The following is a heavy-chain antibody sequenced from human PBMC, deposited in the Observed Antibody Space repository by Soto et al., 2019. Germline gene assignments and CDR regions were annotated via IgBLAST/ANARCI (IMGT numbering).Heavy chain of an antibody. D-gene: IGHD4-4*01. Sequence: PSETLSLTCTVSGGSISSGGYYWSWIRQHPGKGLEWIGYIYYSGSTYYNPSLKSRVTISVDTSKNQFSLKLSSVTAADTAVYYCARDYSNAWFDPWGQGTLVTVSS. CDR3: ARDYSNAWFDP. J-gene: IGHJ5*02. V-gene: IGHV4-31*03. CDR1: GGSISSGGYY. CDR2: IYYSGST.